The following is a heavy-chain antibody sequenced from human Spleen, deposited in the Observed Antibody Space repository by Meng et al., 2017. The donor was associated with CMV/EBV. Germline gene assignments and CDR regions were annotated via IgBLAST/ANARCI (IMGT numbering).Heavy chain of an antibody. CDR2: INWNGGTT. Sequence: GESLKISCAASGFTFDDYGMSWVRQAPGKGLEWISGINWNGGTTTYADSVKGRLTISRDNAKNSLYLQLNSLGAEDTALYYCGKETWWGWVGTIGGLDYWGQGTLVTVSS. V-gene: IGHV3-20*04. CDR3: GKETWWGWVGTIGGLDY. J-gene: IGHJ4*02. D-gene: IGHD2-21*01. CDR1: GFTFDDYG.